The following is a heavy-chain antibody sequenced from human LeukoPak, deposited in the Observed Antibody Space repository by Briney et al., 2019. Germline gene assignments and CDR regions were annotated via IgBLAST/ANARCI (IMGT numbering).Heavy chain of an antibody. CDR1: GGSISSSSYY. Sequence: PSETLSLTCTVSGGSISSSSYYWGWIRQSPGKGLEWIGYIYYSGSTYYNPSLKSQVTISVDTSKSQFSLKLSSVTAADTAVYYCARLISSSWYHEVLLGRDYWGQGTLVTVSS. J-gene: IGHJ4*02. CDR3: ARLISSSWYHEVLLGRDY. V-gene: IGHV4-39*01. D-gene: IGHD6-13*01. CDR2: IYYSGST.